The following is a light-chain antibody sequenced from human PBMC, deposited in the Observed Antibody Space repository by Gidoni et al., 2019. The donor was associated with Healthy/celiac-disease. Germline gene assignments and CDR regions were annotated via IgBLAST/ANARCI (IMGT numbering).Light chain of an antibody. V-gene: IGKV1-5*01. CDR2: DAS. CDR3: QQYNSYSPMYT. CDR1: QSLSSW. J-gene: IGKJ2*01. Sequence: DIQMTQSPSTLYASVGDRVTITCRASQSLSSWLAWYQQKPGKAPKLLIYDASSLESGVPSRFSGSGSGTEFTLTISSLQPDDFATYYCQQYNSYSPMYTFGQGTKLEIK.